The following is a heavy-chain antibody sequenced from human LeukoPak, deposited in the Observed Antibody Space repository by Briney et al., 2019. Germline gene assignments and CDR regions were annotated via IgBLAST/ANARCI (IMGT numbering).Heavy chain of an antibody. J-gene: IGHJ4*02. V-gene: IGHV3-23*01. D-gene: IGHD4-17*01. Sequence: GGSLRLSCAASGFTFSSYAMSWVRQAPGKGLEWVSAISGSGGSTYYADSVKGRFTISRDNSKNTLYLQMNSLRAEDTAVYYCAKDHGPSTVTTRYFDYWGQGTLVTVSS. CDR2: ISGSGGST. CDR1: GFTFSSYA. CDR3: AKDHGPSTVTTRYFDY.